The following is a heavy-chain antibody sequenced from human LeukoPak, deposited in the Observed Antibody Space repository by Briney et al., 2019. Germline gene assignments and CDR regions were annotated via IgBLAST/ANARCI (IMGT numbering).Heavy chain of an antibody. CDR1: GGTFSSYA. Sequence: ASVKVSCKASGGTFSSYAISWVRQAPGQGLEWMGGIIPIFGTANYAQKFQGRVTITADESTSTAYMELSSLRSEDTAVYYCARDVSYYDSGGYPLDYYMDVWGKGTTVTISS. D-gene: IGHD3-22*01. J-gene: IGHJ6*03. CDR3: ARDVSYYDSGGYPLDYYMDV. CDR2: IIPIFGTA. V-gene: IGHV1-69*13.